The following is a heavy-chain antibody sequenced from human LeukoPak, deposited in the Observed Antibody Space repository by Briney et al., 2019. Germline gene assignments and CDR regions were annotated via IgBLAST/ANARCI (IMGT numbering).Heavy chain of an antibody. CDR3: ASLPAALLDSHWFDP. D-gene: IGHD2-2*01. CDR2: INHSGTT. J-gene: IGHJ5*02. Sequence: SETLSLTCAVHGGSFSGYYWTWIRQPPGKGLEWIGEINHSGTTNYNPSLKSRVTISVDTSKNQFSLKLSSVTAADTAVYYCASLPAALLDSHWFDPWGQGTLVTVSS. CDR1: GGSFSGYY. V-gene: IGHV4-34*01.